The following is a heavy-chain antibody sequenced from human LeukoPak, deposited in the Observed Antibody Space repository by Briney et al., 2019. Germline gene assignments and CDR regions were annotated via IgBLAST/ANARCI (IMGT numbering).Heavy chain of an antibody. CDR2: IYTSGST. J-gene: IGHJ6*02. CDR1: GGSISSYY. Sequence: SETLSLTCTVSGGSISSYYWSWIRQPAGKGLEWIGRIYTSGSTNYNPSLKSRVTMSVDTSKNQFSLKLSSVTAADTAVYYCARDQERVAGTLGYYYYGMDVWSQGTTVTVSS. D-gene: IGHD6-19*01. CDR3: ARDQERVAGTLGYYYYGMDV. V-gene: IGHV4-4*07.